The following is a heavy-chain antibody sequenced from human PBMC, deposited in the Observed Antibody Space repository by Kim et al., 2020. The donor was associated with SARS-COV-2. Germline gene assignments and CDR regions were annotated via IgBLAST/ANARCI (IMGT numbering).Heavy chain of an antibody. CDR3: ARRSEGSGSYPTPYWYFDL. CDR1: GFTFSSYW. CDR2: IKQDGSEK. D-gene: IGHD3-10*01. Sequence: GGSLRLSCAASGFTFSSYWMTWVRQAPGKGLEWVANIKQDGSEKYYVDSVKGRFTISRDNAKNSLYLQMNSLRVADTAVYYCARRSEGSGSYPTPYWYFDLWGRSTLVTVSS. J-gene: IGHJ2*01. V-gene: IGHV3-7*01.